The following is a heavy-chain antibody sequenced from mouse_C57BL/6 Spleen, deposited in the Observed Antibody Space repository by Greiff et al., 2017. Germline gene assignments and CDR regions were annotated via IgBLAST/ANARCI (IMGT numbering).Heavy chain of an antibody. CDR2: ILPGSGST. CDR3: ARIRGLGNYPSWFAY. V-gene: IGHV1-9*01. J-gene: IGHJ3*01. Sequence: VQVVESGAELMKPGASVKLSCKATGYTFTGYWIEWVKQRPGHGLEWIGEILPGSGSTNYNEKFKGKATFTADTSSNTAYMQLSSLTTEDSAIYYCARIRGLGNYPSWFAYWGQGTLVTVSA. CDR1: GYTFTGYW. D-gene: IGHD2-1*01.